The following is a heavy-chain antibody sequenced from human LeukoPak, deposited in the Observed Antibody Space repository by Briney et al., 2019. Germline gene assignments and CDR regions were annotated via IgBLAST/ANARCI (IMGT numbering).Heavy chain of an antibody. CDR3: ARINSGYSSGWYAELKSYYYYGMDA. CDR2: IIPIFGTA. J-gene: IGHJ6*02. V-gene: IGHV1-69*05. Sequence: GASVKASCKASGGTFSSYAISWVRQAPGQGLEWMGGIIPIFGTANYAQKFQGRVTITTDESTSTAYMELSSLRSEDTAVYYCARINSGYSSGWYAELKSYYYYGMDAWGQGTTVTVSS. CDR1: GGTFSSYA. D-gene: IGHD6-19*01.